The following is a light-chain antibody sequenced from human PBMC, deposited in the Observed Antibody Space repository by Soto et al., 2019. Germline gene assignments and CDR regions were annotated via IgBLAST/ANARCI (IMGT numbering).Light chain of an antibody. J-gene: IGLJ1*01. Sequence: QSALTQPASVSGSPGQSITISCTGTSSDVGSYNLVSWYQQHPGKAPKLMIYEDNKRPSGVSNRFSGSKSGNTASLTISGLQAEDEADYYCCSYAGSNTLYVFGTGTQLTVL. CDR2: EDN. CDR3: CSYAGSNTLYV. V-gene: IGLV2-23*01. CDR1: SSDVGSYNL.